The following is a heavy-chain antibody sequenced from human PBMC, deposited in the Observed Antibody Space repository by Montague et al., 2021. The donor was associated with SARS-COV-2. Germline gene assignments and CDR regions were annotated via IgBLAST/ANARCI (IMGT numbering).Heavy chain of an antibody. CDR2: ISYNGVT. D-gene: IGHD3-9*01. CDR1: GGSVSNSPHY. Sequence: SETLSLTCTVSGGSVSNSPHYWGWIRQPPGKGLEWIATISYNGVTXYNPSLKSRVTISVDPSKSQFSLNVTSVTAGDTGIYYCARLGASCGFDILAGYTLTYYYLEVWGGGALVTVSS. J-gene: IGHJ2*01. V-gene: IGHV4-39*01. CDR3: ARLGASCGFDILAGYTLTYYYLEV.